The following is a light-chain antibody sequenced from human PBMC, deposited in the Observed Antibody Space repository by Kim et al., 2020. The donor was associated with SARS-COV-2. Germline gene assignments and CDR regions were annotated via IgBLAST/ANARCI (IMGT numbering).Light chain of an antibody. CDR3: QQYNGFPYT. J-gene: IGKJ2*01. CDR1: QSISSR. CDR2: DAS. V-gene: IGKV1-5*01. Sequence: DIQMTQSPPNMSASVGDRLRITCRASQSISSRLAWYLQKPGKTPRLLIYDASTLENTVPSRFSASGSGTEFTLTVDSLQPDDFGTYYCQQYNGFPYTFGQGTKLEI.